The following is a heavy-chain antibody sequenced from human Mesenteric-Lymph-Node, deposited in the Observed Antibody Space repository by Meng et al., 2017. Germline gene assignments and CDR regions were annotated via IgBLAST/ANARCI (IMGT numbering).Heavy chain of an antibody. D-gene: IGHD2-21*02. CDR2: IYTGGGT. V-gene: IGHV3-53*01. CDR1: AFTVSNNF. Sequence: GESLKISCAGSAFTVSNNFMCWVRQAPGKGLEWVSCIYTGGGTFYADSVKGRFTSSRDNSKNTVYLQMNSLRAEDTAIYHCARLRVVTGRTVALDIWGQGTLVTVSS. CDR3: ARLRVVTGRTVALDI. J-gene: IGHJ3*02.